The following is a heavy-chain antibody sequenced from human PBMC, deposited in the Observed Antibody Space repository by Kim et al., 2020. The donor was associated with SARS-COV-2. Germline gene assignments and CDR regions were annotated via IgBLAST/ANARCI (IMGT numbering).Heavy chain of an antibody. CDR2: ISDSGSDT. V-gene: IGHV3-23*01. J-gene: IGHJ2*01. CDR3: AREPIAARRQWYFDL. D-gene: IGHD6-6*01. CDR1: GFTFSSFA. Sequence: GGSLRLSCAASGFTFSSFAMTWVRQAPGKGLEWVSVISDSGSDTYYADSVRGRFTISRDNSKNTLYLQMNSLRAEDTAVYYCAREPIAARRQWYFDLWGHGTLVTVSS.